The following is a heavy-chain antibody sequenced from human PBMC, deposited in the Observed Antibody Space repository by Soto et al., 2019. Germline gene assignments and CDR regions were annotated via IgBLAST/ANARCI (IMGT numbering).Heavy chain of an antibody. CDR1: GGSISSGDYY. Sequence: PSETLSLTCTVSGGSISSGDYYWSWIRQPPGKGLEWIGYIYYSGSTYYNPSLKSRVTISVDTSKNQFSLKLSSVTAADTAVYYCARAIQYYYDSSGYYYFDYWGQGTLVTVSS. V-gene: IGHV4-30-4*01. CDR3: ARAIQYYYDSSGYYYFDY. J-gene: IGHJ4*02. CDR2: IYYSGST. D-gene: IGHD3-22*01.